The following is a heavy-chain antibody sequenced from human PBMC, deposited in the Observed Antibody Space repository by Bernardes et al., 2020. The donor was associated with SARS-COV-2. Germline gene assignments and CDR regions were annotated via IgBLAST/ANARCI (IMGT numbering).Heavy chain of an antibody. Sequence: GGSLRLSCAASGFTFSSYSMNWVRQAPGKGLEWDSSISSSSSYIYYADSVKGRFTISRDNAKNSLYLQMNSLRAEDTAVYYCATPRRSDYYGSGGGYDYWGQGTLVTVSS. CDR2: ISSSSSYI. J-gene: IGHJ4*02. CDR3: ATPRRSDYYGSGGGYDY. V-gene: IGHV3-21*01. D-gene: IGHD3-10*01. CDR1: GFTFSSYS.